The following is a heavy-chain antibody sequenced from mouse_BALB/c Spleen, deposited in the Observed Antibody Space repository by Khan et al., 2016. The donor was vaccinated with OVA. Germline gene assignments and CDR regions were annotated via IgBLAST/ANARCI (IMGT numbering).Heavy chain of an antibody. Sequence: QVQLQQSGAELVRPGVSVKISCKGSGYTFTDYAMHWVKQSHAKSLEWLGVISTYYDDADYNQRFQGKASMTVDRSSSTAYLELARLTSEDSAIYYCARGGRFAYWGQGTLVTVSA. CDR2: ISTYYDDA. V-gene: IGHV1S137*01. CDR1: GYTFTDYA. CDR3: ARGGRFAY. J-gene: IGHJ3*01. D-gene: IGHD1-1*02.